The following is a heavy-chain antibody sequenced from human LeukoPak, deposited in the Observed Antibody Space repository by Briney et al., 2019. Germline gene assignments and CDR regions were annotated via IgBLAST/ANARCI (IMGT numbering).Heavy chain of an antibody. CDR3: ARAPEIYDYVWGSYRSSYYFDY. CDR1: GFTFSDYY. Sequence: GGSLRLSCAASGFTFSDYYMSWIRQAPGKGLEWVSVIYSGGSTYYADSVKGRFTISRHNSKNTLYLQMNSLRAEDTAVYYCARAPEIYDYVWGSYRSSYYFDYWGQGTLVTVSS. D-gene: IGHD3-16*02. J-gene: IGHJ4*02. V-gene: IGHV3-53*04. CDR2: IYSGGST.